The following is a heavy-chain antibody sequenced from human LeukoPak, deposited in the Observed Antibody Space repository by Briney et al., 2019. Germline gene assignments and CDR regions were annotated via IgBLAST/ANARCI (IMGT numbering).Heavy chain of an antibody. D-gene: IGHD6-13*01. J-gene: IGHJ4*02. CDR3: ASLSSNWYFIY. V-gene: IGHV1-69*05. Sequence: GASVKVSYKASGGTFSSYAISWVRQAPGQGLERMGGIIPIFVTVNYAQKFQGRVTITTDESTSTAYMELSSLRSEDTAVYYCASLSSNWYFIYWGQGTLVTVSS. CDR2: IIPIFVTV. CDR1: GGTFSSYA.